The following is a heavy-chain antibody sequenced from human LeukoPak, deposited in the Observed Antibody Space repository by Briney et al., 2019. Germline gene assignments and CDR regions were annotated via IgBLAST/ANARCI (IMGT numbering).Heavy chain of an antibody. CDR1: GGTFSSYA. Sequence: SVKVSCKASGGTFSSYAISWVRQAPGQGLEWMGRIIPILGIANYAQKFQGRVTITADKSTSTAYMELSSLRSEDTAVYYCARGHYDILTGHAQADWFDPWGQGTLVTVSS. D-gene: IGHD3-9*01. V-gene: IGHV1-69*04. CDR3: ARGHYDILTGHAQADWFDP. CDR2: IIPILGIA. J-gene: IGHJ5*02.